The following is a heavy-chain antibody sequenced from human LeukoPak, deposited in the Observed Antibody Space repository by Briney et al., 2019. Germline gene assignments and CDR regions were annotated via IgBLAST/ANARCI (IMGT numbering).Heavy chain of an antibody. CDR3: AKAWLEQGGMFDY. V-gene: IGHV3-23*01. D-gene: IGHD1/OR15-1a*01. CDR1: GFTFSSYA. CDR2: ISVGRGST. Sequence: GGSLRLSCVVSGFTFSSYAMTXXRQAPGXXXXXXSSISVGRGSTYYADSVKGRXTISRDNSKNTLSLQMNSLRAEDTAVYYCAKAWLEQGGMFDYWGQGTPVTVSS. J-gene: IGHJ4*02.